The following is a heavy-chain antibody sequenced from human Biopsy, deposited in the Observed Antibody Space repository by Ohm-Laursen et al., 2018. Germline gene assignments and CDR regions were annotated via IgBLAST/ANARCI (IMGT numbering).Heavy chain of an antibody. CDR3: ARGGYDYDY. J-gene: IGHJ4*02. CDR2: MILKTGKT. V-gene: IGHV1-8*02. CDR1: GYTFTVYD. Sequence: GSSVKVSCKASGYTFTVYDTNWVRQASGQGLEWVGWMILKTGKTGYTQKLQGRLTMTRDTSTSTAYMELSSLRSEDTAIYYCARGGYDYDYWGQGTLVTVSS. D-gene: IGHD5-12*01.